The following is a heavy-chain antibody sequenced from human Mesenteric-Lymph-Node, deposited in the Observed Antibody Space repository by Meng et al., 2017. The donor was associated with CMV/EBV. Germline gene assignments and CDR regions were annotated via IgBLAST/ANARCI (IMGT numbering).Heavy chain of an antibody. CDR2: IIGSSSIV. CDR3: ARALTFDV. V-gene: IGHV3-11*06. Sequence: LRLSCVASGFAFSDHYMAWIRQAPGKGLEWLSYIIGSSSIVNYADAVRGRFTVSRDNAKNSLYLEMNSLRPEDTAVYYCARALTFDVWGQGTMVTVSS. J-gene: IGHJ3*01. CDR1: GFAFSDHY.